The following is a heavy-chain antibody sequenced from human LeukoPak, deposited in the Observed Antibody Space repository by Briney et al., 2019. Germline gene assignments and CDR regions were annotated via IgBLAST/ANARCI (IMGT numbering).Heavy chain of an antibody. CDR1: SYTFTSYY. CDR2: INPSGGST. V-gene: IGHV1-46*01. Sequence: RTSVKVCCTASSYTFTSYYMHWVRQAPGQGLEWMGIINPSGGSTSYAHKFQVRVTMTRATSTTTVYMVLSSLRSEDMAVYYCASSNNLYCSSTSCNIGWGYYYYMDVWGKGTTVTVSS. D-gene: IGHD2-2*01. CDR3: ASSNNLYCSSTSCNIGWGYYYYMDV. J-gene: IGHJ6*03.